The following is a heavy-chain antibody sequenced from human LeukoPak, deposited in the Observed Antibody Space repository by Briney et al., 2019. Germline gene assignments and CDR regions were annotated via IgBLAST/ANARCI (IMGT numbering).Heavy chain of an antibody. Sequence: SETLSLTCAVYGGSFSGYYWSWIRQPPGKGLEWIGYIYYTGSTNYNPSLKSRVTISVDTSKNQFSLKLSSVTAADTAVYYCARAPENYYDSSGTFDYWGQGTLVTVSS. CDR1: GGSFSGYY. D-gene: IGHD3-22*01. CDR3: ARAPENYYDSSGTFDY. V-gene: IGHV4-59*01. CDR2: IYYTGST. J-gene: IGHJ4*02.